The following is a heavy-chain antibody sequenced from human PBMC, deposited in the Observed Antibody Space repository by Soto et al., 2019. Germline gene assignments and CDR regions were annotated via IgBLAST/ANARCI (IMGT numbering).Heavy chain of an antibody. CDR1: GFTFSSYA. Sequence: PGGSLRLSCAASGFTFSSYAMHWVRQAPGKGLEWVAVISYDGSNKYYADSVKGRFTISRDNSKNTLYLQMNSLRAEDTAVYYCARDRITIIGVVINYYTGMHVWGHGTTVTVSS. J-gene: IGHJ6*02. CDR3: ARDRITIIGVVINYYTGMHV. V-gene: IGHV3-30-3*01. D-gene: IGHD3-3*01. CDR2: ISYDGSNK.